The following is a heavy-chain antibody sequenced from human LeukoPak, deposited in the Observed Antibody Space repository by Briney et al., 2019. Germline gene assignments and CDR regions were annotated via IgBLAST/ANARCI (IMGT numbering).Heavy chain of an antibody. CDR1: GFTLSSYS. D-gene: IGHD1-26*01. CDR2: ISSSSSYI. J-gene: IGHJ4*02. V-gene: IGHV3-21*01. Sequence: PGGSLRLSCAASGFTLSSYSMNWVRQAPGKGLEWVSSISSSSSYIYYADSVKGRFTISRDNAKNSLYLQMNSLRAEDTAVYYCARDVGRVGAPDYWGQGTLVTVSS. CDR3: ARDVGRVGAPDY.